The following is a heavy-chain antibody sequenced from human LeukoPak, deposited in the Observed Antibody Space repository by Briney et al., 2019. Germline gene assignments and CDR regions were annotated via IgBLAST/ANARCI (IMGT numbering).Heavy chain of an antibody. D-gene: IGHD6-13*01. V-gene: IGHV4-39*01. CDR1: GGSISSSSYY. Sequence: SETLSLTCTVSGGSISSSSYYWGWIRQPPGKGLEWIGSTYYSGSTYYNPSLKSRVTLSVDTSKNQFSLKLSSVTAADTAVYYCARRLRIAAAGTHFQHWGQGTLVTVSS. J-gene: IGHJ1*01. CDR3: ARRLRIAAAGTHFQH. CDR2: TYYSGST.